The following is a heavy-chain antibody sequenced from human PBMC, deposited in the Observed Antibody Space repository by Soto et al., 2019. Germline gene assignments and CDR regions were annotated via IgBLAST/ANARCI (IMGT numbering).Heavy chain of an antibody. CDR1: GFTFNAYA. J-gene: IGHJ4*02. CDR3: ARVASDYINSVDH. D-gene: IGHD4-4*01. V-gene: IGHV3-23*01. Sequence: EVQLLESGGDLVQPGGSLRLSCAASGFTFNAYAMTWVRQAPGKGLEWVSAIGGSGGNRYYAASVKGRFTISRENSKDTVDLQMNSLRVEDTAVYYCARVASDYINSVDHWGQGILVTVSS. CDR2: IGGSGGNR.